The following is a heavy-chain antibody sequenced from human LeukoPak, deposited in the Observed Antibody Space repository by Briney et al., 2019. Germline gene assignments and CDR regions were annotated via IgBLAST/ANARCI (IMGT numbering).Heavy chain of an antibody. J-gene: IGHJ4*02. CDR2: ISHSWST. V-gene: IGHV4-4*02. CDR3: ARDLKDYYDSGSFYFDY. Sequence: KPSGTLSLTCAVSGASISSSNWWSWVRQPPGKGLEWIGEISHSWSTNYNPSLKSRVIISLDKSKNHFSLNLFSVTAADTAVYYCARDLKDYYDSGSFYFDYWGQGTLVTVSS. D-gene: IGHD3-10*01. CDR1: GASISSSNW.